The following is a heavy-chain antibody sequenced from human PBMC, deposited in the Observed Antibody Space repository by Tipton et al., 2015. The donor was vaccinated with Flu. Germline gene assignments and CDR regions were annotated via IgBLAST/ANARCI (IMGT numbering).Heavy chain of an antibody. CDR1: GFTFSSYA. CDR2: ISGSGGST. J-gene: IGHJ2*01. D-gene: IGHD1-26*01. Sequence: SLRLSCAASGFTFSSYAMSWVRQAPGKGLEWVSAISGSGGSTYYADSVKGRFTISRDNSKNTLYLQMNSLRAEDTAVYYCAKDGSGSPRSYWYFDLWGRGTLVTVSS. CDR3: AKDGSGSPRSYWYFDL. V-gene: IGHV3-23*01.